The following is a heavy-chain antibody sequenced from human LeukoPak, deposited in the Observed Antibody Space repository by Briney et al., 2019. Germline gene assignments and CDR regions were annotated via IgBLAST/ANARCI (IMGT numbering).Heavy chain of an antibody. J-gene: IGHJ4*02. D-gene: IGHD2-2*01. CDR3: ARGSFVVPVTFDY. Sequence: SVKVSCKASGYTFTSYAMHWVRQAPGQGLEWMGGIIPIFGTANYAQKFQGRVTITTDESTSTAYMELSSLRSEDTAVYYCARGSFVVPVTFDYWGQGTLVTVSS. CDR1: GYTFTSYA. CDR2: IIPIFGTA. V-gene: IGHV1-69*05.